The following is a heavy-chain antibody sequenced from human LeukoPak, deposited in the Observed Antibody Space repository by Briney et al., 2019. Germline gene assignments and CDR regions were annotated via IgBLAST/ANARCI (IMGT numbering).Heavy chain of an antibody. V-gene: IGHV3-21*01. CDR3: ARDRSTGTTLRNYYFDY. D-gene: IGHD1-7*01. Sequence: GGSLRLSCAASGFTFSSYSMNWVRQAPGKGLEWVSSISSSSSYIYYTDSVKGRFTISRDNAKNSLYLQMNSLRAEDTAVYYCARDRSTGTTLRNYYFDYWGQGNLVTVSS. J-gene: IGHJ4*02. CDR2: ISSSSSYI. CDR1: GFTFSSYS.